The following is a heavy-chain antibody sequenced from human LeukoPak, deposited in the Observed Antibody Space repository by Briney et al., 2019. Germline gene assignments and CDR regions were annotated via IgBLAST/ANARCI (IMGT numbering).Heavy chain of an antibody. CDR1: GGSISSGGYS. D-gene: IGHD3-22*01. CDR2: IYHSGST. CDR3: ARENPSGYYNRPIDY. J-gene: IGHJ4*02. Sequence: PSETLSLTCAVSGGSISSGGYSWSWIRQPPGKGLEWIGYIYHSGSTYYNPSLKSRVTISVDTSKNQFSLKLSSVTAADTAIYYCARENPSGYYNRPIDYWGQGTLVTVSS. V-gene: IGHV4-30-2*01.